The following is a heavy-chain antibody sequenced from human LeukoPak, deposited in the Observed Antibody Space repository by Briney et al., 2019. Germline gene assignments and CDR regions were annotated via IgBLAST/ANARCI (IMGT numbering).Heavy chain of an antibody. CDR1: GFTFSNYA. V-gene: IGHV3-30*02. CDR2: IRFNGN. D-gene: IGHD7-27*01. Sequence: GGSLRLSCAASGFTFSNYAIYWVRQAPGKGLEWVASIRFNGNFYADYVKGRFTISRDNSKSTVSLQMDTLRTEDTALYYCARENWDFDFWGQGTLVTVSS. J-gene: IGHJ4*02. CDR3: ARENWDFDF.